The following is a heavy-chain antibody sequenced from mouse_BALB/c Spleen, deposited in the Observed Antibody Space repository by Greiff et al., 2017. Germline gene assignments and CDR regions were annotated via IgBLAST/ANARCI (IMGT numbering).Heavy chain of an antibody. CDR3: ARSDGSPYAMDY. V-gene: IGHV1-69*01. J-gene: IGHJ4*01. Sequence: VQLQQPGAELVMPGASVKMSCKASGYTFTDYWMHWVKQRPGQGLEWIGAIDTSDSYTSYNQKFKGKATLTVDESSSTAYMQLSSLTSEDSAVYYCARSDGSPYAMDYWGQGTSVTVSS. CDR2: IDTSDSYT. D-gene: IGHD1-1*01. CDR1: GYTFTDYW.